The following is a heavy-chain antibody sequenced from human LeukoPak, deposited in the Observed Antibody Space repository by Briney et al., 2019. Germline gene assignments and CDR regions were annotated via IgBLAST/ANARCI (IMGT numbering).Heavy chain of an antibody. J-gene: IGHJ4*02. Sequence: PGGSLRLSCAASGFTFNSYWMTWVRQAPGKGLEWVANIKQDGSERYFVDSVKGRFTISRDNAKNSLYLQMNSLRAEDTAVYYCARDYYHSSGPYYDRFDSWGQGTLVTVSS. CDR1: GFTFNSYW. D-gene: IGHD3-22*01. CDR2: IKQDGSER. V-gene: IGHV3-7*01. CDR3: ARDYYHSSGPYYDRFDS.